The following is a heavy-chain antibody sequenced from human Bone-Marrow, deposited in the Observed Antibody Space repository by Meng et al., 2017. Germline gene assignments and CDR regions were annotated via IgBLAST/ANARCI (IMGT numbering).Heavy chain of an antibody. V-gene: IGHV4-39*07. Sequence: SETLSLTCTVSGGSISSSSYYWGWLRQPPGKGLEWIGEIYHSGSTNYNPSLKSRVTISVDRSENQFSLKLSSVTTAYTAVYYGVGAGYYCLDLWGQGTLVTVSS. CDR3: VGAGYYCLDL. CDR1: GGSISSSSYY. D-gene: IGHD3-16*01. CDR2: IYHSGST. J-gene: IGHJ5*02.